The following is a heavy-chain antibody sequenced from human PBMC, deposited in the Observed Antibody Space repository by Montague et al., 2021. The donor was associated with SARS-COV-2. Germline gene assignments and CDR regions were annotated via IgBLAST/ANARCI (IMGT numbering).Heavy chain of an antibody. V-gene: IGHV3-30-3*01. CDR3: ARESSIDEKGMGLDY. CDR2: ISYDGSNK. D-gene: IGHD5-24*01. Sequence: SRSLSWAASGFTFSSYGMHWVRQAPGKGLEWATLISYDGSNKYYADSVKGRFTISRDNSKNTLYLQMSSLRAEDTAVYYCARESSIDEKGMGLDYWGQGTLVTASS. J-gene: IGHJ4*02. CDR1: GFTFSSYG.